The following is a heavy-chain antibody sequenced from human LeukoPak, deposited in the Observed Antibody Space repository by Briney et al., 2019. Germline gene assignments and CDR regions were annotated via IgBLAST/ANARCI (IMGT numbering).Heavy chain of an antibody. V-gene: IGHV3-23*01. Sequence: HPGGSLRLSCAASGFTFSNYALSWVRQAPGKGLEWVSGISGGGGSTYYADSVKGRFTISRDKSKNMLYLQMDSLRAEDTAVYYCAKVRDSATVTGRFDNWGQGTMVTVSS. CDR3: AKVRDSATVTGRFDN. D-gene: IGHD4-17*01. CDR2: ISGGGGST. CDR1: GFTFSNYA. J-gene: IGHJ5*02.